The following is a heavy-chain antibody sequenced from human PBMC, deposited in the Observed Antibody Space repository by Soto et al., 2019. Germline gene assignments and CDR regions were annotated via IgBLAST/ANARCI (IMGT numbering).Heavy chain of an antibody. D-gene: IGHD6-13*01. CDR1: GGAISSSNW. V-gene: IGHV4-4*02. CDR2: IYHSGST. J-gene: IGHJ6*02. CDR3: ERNSNDGAAAGRGSPFGSDV. Sequence: AETLSLTCAVSGGAISSSNWWICVLQPPGKGLEWIWGIYHSGSTNYNPSLKSRVTISVDKSKNQFSLKLSSVTAAETAVYDCERNSNDGAAAGRGSPFGSDVWGQGNXVPVSS.